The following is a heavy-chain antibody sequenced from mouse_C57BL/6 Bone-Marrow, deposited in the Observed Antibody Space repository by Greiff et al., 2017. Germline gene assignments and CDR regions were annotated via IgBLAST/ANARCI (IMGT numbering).Heavy chain of an antibody. CDR1: ISLSPSGMGL. Sequence: QVTLKVSGPGILQPSQTLSLACTFSGISLSPSGMGLSWLRKPSGKALEWLASSWNNGNYYNPSLKSRVTISKEPSNFQVLLKLTSVDTADSATYYGACGEALYGSRHWYFDVWGTGTTVTVSS. D-gene: IGHD1-1*01. CDR2: WNNGNY. V-gene: IGHV8-2*01. CDR3: CGEALYGSRHWYFDV. J-gene: IGHJ1*03.